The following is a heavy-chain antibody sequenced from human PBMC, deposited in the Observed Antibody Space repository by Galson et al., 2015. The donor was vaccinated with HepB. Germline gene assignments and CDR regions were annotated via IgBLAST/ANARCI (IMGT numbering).Heavy chain of an antibody. CDR2: IRIKAYGETT. V-gene: IGHV3-49*03. Sequence: SLRLSCAASGFTFGDYVMSWFRQAPGKGLEWVGLIRIKAYGETTEYAAPVKGRFTISRDDSKSIAYLQMNSLKTEDTAVYFCSRPMGPYKYGYRESTGISSYWGQGTLVTVSS. CDR3: SRPMGPYKYGYRESTGISSY. CDR1: GFTFGDYV. D-gene: IGHD5-18*01. J-gene: IGHJ4*02.